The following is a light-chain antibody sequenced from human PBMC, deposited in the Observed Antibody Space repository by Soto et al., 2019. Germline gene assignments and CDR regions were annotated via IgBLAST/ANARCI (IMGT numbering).Light chain of an antibody. CDR2: GAS. V-gene: IGKV3-11*01. CDR3: QQRSSWPPWT. Sequence: EIVLTQSPATLSLSPGGRATLSCRASQSVSLSLAWYQQKPGQAPRLLIYGASKRASGIPARFSGSGSGTDFTLTISSLEPEDFAVYYCQQRSSWPPWTFGQGTKVEIK. CDR1: QSVSLS. J-gene: IGKJ1*01.